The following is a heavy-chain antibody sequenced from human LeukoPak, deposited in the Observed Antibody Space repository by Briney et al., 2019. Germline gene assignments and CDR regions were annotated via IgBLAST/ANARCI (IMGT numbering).Heavy chain of an antibody. CDR2: ISSSSSYI. V-gene: IGHV3-21*01. D-gene: IGHD2-2*01. CDR1: GFTFSSYS. J-gene: IGHJ5*02. CDR3: ARDSITCGTSCSVNWFDP. Sequence: PGGSLRLSCAASGFTFSSYSMNWVRQAPGKGLEWVSSISSSSSYIYYADSVKGRFTISRDNAKNSLYLQMNSLRAEDTAVYYCARDSITCGTSCSVNWFDPWGQGTLVTVSS.